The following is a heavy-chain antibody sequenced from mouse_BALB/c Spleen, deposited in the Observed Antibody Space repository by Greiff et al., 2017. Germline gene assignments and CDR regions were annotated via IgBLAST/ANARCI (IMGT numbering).Heavy chain of an antibody. CDR3: ARSPLDGYYGSWFAY. Sequence: EVQLQESGPSLVKPSQTLSLTCSVTGDSITSGYWNWIRKFPGNKLEYMGYISYSGSTYYNPSLKSRISITRDTSKNQYYLQLNSVTTEDTATYYCARSPLDGYYGSWFAYWGQGTLVTVSA. D-gene: IGHD2-3*01. CDR1: GDSITSGY. J-gene: IGHJ3*01. V-gene: IGHV3-8*02. CDR2: ISYSGST.